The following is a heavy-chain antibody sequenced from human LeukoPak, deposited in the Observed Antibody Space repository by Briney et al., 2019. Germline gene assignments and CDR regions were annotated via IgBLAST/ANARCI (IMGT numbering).Heavy chain of an antibody. CDR3: ARDPLAASAPGYFDY. J-gene: IGHJ4*02. Sequence: SVKVSCKASGGTFNNFGISWVRQAPGQGLEWMGVIIPILTTTHYTQKFKGRVTIIADESTSTASLELSSLTSEDTAVYYCARDPLAASAPGYFDYWGQGTLVTVSS. D-gene: IGHD6-13*01. CDR2: IIPILTTT. CDR1: GGTFNNFG. V-gene: IGHV1-69*13.